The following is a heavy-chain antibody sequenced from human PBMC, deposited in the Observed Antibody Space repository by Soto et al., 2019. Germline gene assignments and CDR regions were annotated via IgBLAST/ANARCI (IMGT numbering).Heavy chain of an antibody. Sequence: RGALLVSCASSVFTFGTTDMSWVRQAPGEGLEWVSTIDGSGGITYYADSVKGRFTISRDNSRNTVYLQMNSLRGDDTALYYCVKNSGWFNTWGQGALVTVSS. CDR2: IDGSGGIT. CDR1: VFTFGTTD. V-gene: IGHV3-23*01. D-gene: IGHD3-10*01. J-gene: IGHJ5*02. CDR3: VKNSGWFNT.